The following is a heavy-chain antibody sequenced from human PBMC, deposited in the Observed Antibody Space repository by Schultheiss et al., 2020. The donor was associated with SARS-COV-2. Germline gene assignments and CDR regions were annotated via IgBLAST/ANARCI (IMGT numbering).Heavy chain of an antibody. CDR3: ARQMATIELSN. J-gene: IGHJ4*02. D-gene: IGHD5-24*01. V-gene: IGHV1-2*02. CDR2: IDPDNGGT. CDR1: GGTFSSYA. Sequence: ASVKVSCKASGGTFSSYAISWVRQAPGQGLEWVGWIDPDNGGTKSPQKFQGRVTMTRDTSISTAYLQWSSLKASDTAMYYCARQMATIELSNWGQGTLVTVSS.